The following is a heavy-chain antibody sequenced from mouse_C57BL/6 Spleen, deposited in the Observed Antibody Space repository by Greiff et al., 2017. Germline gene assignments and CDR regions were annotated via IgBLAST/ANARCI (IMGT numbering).Heavy chain of an antibody. D-gene: IGHD1-1*01. V-gene: IGHV14-2*01. Sequence: EVQLQESGAELVKPGASVKLSCTASGFNIKDYYMHWVKQRTEQGLEWIGRIDPEDGETKYAPKFQGKATITADTSSNTAYLQLSSLASEDTAVYYCATPRYYGSSYVGWYFDVWGTGTTVTVSS. CDR3: ATPRYYGSSYVGWYFDV. CDR2: IDPEDGET. CDR1: GFNIKDYY. J-gene: IGHJ1*03.